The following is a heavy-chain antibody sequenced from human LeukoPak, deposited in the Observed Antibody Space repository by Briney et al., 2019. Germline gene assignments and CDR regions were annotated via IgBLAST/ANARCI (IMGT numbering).Heavy chain of an antibody. CDR1: GFTVSSNY. J-gene: IGHJ5*01. CDR3: ARVAVSGPTGWFDS. D-gene: IGHD2-8*02. Sequence: GGSLRLSCAASGFTVSSNYMSWVRQAPGKGLEWVSVIYSGGSTYYADSVKGRFTISRDNVDNVVYLEMNSLGAEDTATYYCARVAVSGPTGWFDSWGQGTLVIVSS. V-gene: IGHV3-66*01. CDR2: IYSGGST.